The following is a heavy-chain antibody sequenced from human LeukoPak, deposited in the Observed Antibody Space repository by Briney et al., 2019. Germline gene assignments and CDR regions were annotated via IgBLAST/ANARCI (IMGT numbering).Heavy chain of an antibody. V-gene: IGHV1-24*01. J-gene: IGHJ4*02. CDR1: GYTLTELT. D-gene: IGHD3-10*01. CDR2: FDPEDGET. CDR3: ARGLSKRVRGVPQFFY. Sequence: ASVKVSCKVSGYTLTELTMHWVRQAPGKGLEWMGGFDPEDGETIYAQKFQGRVTMTEDTSTDTAYMELSSLRSEDTAVYYCARGLSKRVRGVPQFFYWGQGTLVTVSS.